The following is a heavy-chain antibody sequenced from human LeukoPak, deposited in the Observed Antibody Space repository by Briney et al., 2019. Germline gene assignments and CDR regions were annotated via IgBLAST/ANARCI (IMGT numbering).Heavy chain of an antibody. CDR2: IHYSGST. D-gene: IGHD2-21*02. Sequence: SETLSLTCTVSGGSISSGGYYWSCIRQHPGKGLEWIGYIHYSGSTYYNPSLKSRFTISVDTSKNQFSLKLRYVTAADTAVYYCARTYMTSARFDPWGQGTLVTVSS. V-gene: IGHV4-31*03. J-gene: IGHJ5*02. CDR3: ARTYMTSARFDP. CDR1: GGSISSGGYY.